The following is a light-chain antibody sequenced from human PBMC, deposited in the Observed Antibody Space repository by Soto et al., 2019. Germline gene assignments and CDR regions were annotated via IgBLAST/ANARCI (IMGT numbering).Light chain of an antibody. V-gene: IGLV2-23*02. CDR1: SSDVGNYML. Sequence: QSVLTQPASVSGSPGQSITISCTGTSSDVGNYMLVSWYQQHPGKAPKLMIYEVSKRPSGVSNRFSGSKSGNTASLTISGLQAEDEADYYCCSHAGSSTYVFGTGTKVTVL. CDR3: CSHAGSSTYV. CDR2: EVS. J-gene: IGLJ1*01.